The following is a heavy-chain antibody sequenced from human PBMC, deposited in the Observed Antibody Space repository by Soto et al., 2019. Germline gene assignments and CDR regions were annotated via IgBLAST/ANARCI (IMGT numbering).Heavy chain of an antibody. CDR2: ITSSSSYT. CDR1: GFTFSGYY. J-gene: IGHJ4*02. CDR3: ARDVKDSSSWFFFDY. D-gene: IGHD6-13*01. Sequence: PGGSLRLSCAASGFTFSGYYMSWIRQAPGKGLEWISFITSSSSYTNYADSVKGRVTISRDNAKNSLYLQRNSRRAEDTAVYYCARDVKDSSSWFFFDYWGQGTLVTVSS. V-gene: IGHV3-11*06.